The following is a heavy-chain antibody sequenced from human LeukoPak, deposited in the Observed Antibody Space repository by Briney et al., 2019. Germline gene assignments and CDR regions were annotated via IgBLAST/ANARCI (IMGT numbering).Heavy chain of an antibody. CDR2: IRYDGSNK. J-gene: IGHJ5*02. CDR1: GFTFSSYW. CDR3: AKEGSYSGSTRWFDP. D-gene: IGHD1-26*01. Sequence: GGSLRLSCAASGFTFSSYWMTWVRQAPGKGLEWVAFIRYDGSNKYYADSVKGRFTISGDNSKNTLYPQMNSLRAEDTAVYYCAKEGSYSGSTRWFDPWGQGTLVTVSS. V-gene: IGHV3-30*02.